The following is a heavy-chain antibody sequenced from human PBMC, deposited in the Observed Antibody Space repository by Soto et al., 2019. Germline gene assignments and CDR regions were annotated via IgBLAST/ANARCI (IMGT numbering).Heavy chain of an antibody. J-gene: IGHJ4*02. CDR1: GYTFTNYG. D-gene: IGHD3-10*01. V-gene: IGHV1-18*01. CDR3: ARASGGQPYDY. CDR2: ISAYNGDT. Sequence: QVQLVQSGAEVKKPGASVKVSCKASGYTFTNYGITWVRQAPGQGLEWVAWISAYNGDTDYAQKLRGRVTVTTDTSTTTAYVELRSLRSDDTAFYYWARASGGQPYDYWGQGTLVTVSS.